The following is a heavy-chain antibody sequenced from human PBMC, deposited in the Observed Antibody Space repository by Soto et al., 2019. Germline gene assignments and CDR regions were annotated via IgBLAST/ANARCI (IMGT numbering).Heavy chain of an antibody. CDR1: GFTFSSYS. CDR3: ARDFRESGWQHDACDI. Sequence: EVQLVESGGGLVKPGGSLRLSCAASGFTFSSYSMNWVRQAPGKGLEWVSSISSSSSYIYYADSVKGRFTISRDNAKNSLYLQMNSLGAEDTAVYYWARDFRESGWQHDACDIWGQGTMVTVSS. D-gene: IGHD6-19*01. CDR2: ISSSSSYI. V-gene: IGHV3-21*01. J-gene: IGHJ3*02.